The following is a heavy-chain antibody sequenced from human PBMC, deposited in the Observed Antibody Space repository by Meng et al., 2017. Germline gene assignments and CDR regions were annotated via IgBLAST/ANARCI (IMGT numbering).Heavy chain of an antibody. D-gene: IGHD6-13*01. J-gene: IGHJ4*02. V-gene: IGHV1-2*06. CDR2: INPKSGDT. CDR1: GYTFPDYW. Sequence: QVRLVQAGAEVKKPGASVKVSCKASGYTFPDYWLHWVRRAPGQGLEWMGRINPKSGDTHYAKRFQGRVTMTGDTSISTAYMELSGLRSDDTAMYYCARDEDISAAGKLFGDYWGQGTLVTVSS. CDR3: ARDEDISAAGKLFGDY.